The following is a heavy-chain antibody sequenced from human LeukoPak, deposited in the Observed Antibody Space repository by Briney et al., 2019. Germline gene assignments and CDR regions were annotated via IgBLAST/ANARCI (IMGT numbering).Heavy chain of an antibody. CDR3: ARDSGRSRWELLGFDY. J-gene: IGHJ4*02. V-gene: IGHV3-7*01. CDR1: GFTPISYW. D-gene: IGHD2-15*01. Sequence: PGGGLRVSRVASGFTPISYWMRWVRPPPGRGREWVANIKKDGREKYNMDSVRGRFTISRDNAKNSLYLKMNSLRAEDTGVYYCARDSGRSRWELLGFDYWGQGTLVTVSS. CDR2: IKKDGREK.